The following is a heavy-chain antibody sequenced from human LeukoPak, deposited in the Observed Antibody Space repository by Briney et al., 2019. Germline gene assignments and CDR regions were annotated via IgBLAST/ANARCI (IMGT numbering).Heavy chain of an antibody. Sequence: SETLSLTCSVSGVSISSGSNYWGWIRQPPGKTLEWIGSINSSGNTYYNPSLKSRVIILVDTAKNHFSLNLTSVTAADTAVYYCARSDGYGLVGIWGQGTMVTVSS. CDR3: ARSDGYGLVGI. V-gene: IGHV4-39*07. D-gene: IGHD3-10*01. CDR2: INSSGNT. J-gene: IGHJ3*02. CDR1: GVSISSGSNY.